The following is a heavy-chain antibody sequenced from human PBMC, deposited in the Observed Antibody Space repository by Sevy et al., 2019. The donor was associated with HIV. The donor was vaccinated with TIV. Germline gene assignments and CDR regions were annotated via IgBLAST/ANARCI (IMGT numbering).Heavy chain of an antibody. CDR3: AKPRESASYYMDV. CDR1: GFTFSSYA. Sequence: GGSLRLSCAASGFTFSSYAMRWVRQAPGKGLEWVSAISGGSGGTTYYADSVKGRFTISRDNSKNTLYLQMNTLRAEDTAVYYCAKPRESASYYMDVRGKGTTVTVSS. J-gene: IGHJ6*03. D-gene: IGHD1-26*01. V-gene: IGHV3-23*01. CDR2: ISGGSGGTT.